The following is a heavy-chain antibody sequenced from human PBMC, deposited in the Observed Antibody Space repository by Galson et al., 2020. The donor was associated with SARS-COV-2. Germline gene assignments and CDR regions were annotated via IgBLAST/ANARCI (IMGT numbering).Heavy chain of an antibody. D-gene: IGHD5-18*01. CDR3: AKVRGDTPMSQPFDY. Sequence: GGSLRLSCAASGFTFSRNSMSWVRQAPGKGLEWVSSISSSSNYIYYGDLVKGRFTISRDSAKNSLYLQMNSLRPEDTAVYYCAKVRGDTPMSQPFDYWGQGTLVTVSS. V-gene: IGHV3-21*01. CDR2: ISSSSNYI. J-gene: IGHJ4*02. CDR1: GFTFSRNS.